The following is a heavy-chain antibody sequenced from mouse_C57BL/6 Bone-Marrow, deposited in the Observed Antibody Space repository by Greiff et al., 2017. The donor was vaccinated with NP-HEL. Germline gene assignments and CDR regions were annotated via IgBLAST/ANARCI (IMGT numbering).Heavy chain of an antibody. CDR2: ISDGGSYT. Sequence: EVKLVESGGGLVKPGGSLKLSCAASGFTFSSYAMSWVRQTPDKRLAWFATISDGGSYTYYPDNVKGRFTISRENAKNNLYLQMSQLKSEDTAVYYCARFMITTTYYYAMDYWGQGTSVTASS. D-gene: IGHD2-4*01. CDR3: ARFMITTTYYYAMDY. V-gene: IGHV5-4*03. CDR1: GFTFSSYA. J-gene: IGHJ4*01.